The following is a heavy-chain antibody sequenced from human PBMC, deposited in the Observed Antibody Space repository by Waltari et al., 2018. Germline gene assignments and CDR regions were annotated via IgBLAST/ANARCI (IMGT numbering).Heavy chain of an antibody. D-gene: IGHD1-26*01. CDR3: ARDRPRGSYAVVFDY. CDR2: ISYDGSNK. V-gene: IGHV3-30-3*01. Sequence: QVQLVESGGGVVQPGRSLRLSCAASGFTFSSYAMHWVRQAPGKGLEWVAVISYDGSNKYYADSVKGRFTISRDNSKNTLYLQMNSLRAEDTAVYYCARDRPRGSYAVVFDYWGQGTLVTVSS. J-gene: IGHJ4*02. CDR1: GFTFSSYA.